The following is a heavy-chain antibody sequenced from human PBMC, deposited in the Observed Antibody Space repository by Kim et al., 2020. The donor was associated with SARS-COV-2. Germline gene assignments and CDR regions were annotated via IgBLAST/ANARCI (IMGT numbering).Heavy chain of an antibody. J-gene: IGHJ5*02. Sequence: SQTLSLTCAISGDSVSSGSASWNWIRQSPSRGLEWLGRTYYRSKWIYEYTFSMKGRITVDPDTSKNQFSLHLNSVTPEDTAVYYCARNRGNSWLDLWGQGNLVIVSA. CDR1: GDSVSSGSAS. D-gene: IGHD1-26*01. CDR3: ARNRGNSWLDL. V-gene: IGHV6-1*01. CDR2: TYYRSKWIY.